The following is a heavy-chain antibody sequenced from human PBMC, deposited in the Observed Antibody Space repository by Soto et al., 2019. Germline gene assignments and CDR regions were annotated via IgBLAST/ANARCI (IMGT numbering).Heavy chain of an antibody. CDR3: ARTSVNWGSRGLVDY. CDR2: LYWDDDK. J-gene: IGHJ4*02. Sequence: QITLKESGPTLVKPTQTLTLTFTFSGFSRSTSGVGVGWIRQPPGQALEWLAFLYWDDDKRYSPSLKSRLTITEDTSKNQVLLTMTNMDPVDTATYYFARTSVNWGSRGLVDYWGQGTLVTVAS. V-gene: IGHV2-5*02. D-gene: IGHD7-27*01. CDR1: GFSRSTSGVG.